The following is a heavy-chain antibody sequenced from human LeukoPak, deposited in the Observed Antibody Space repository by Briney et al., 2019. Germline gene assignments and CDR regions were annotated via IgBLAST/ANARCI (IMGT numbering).Heavy chain of an antibody. CDR3: VRDRLQWRVLDS. V-gene: IGHV3-48*02. Sequence: GGSLRLSCAASGFTFSSHSMNWVRQAPGKGLEWVAYISRNSKTIYYADYVKGRFTISRDNDKNSLFLQMNRLRDDDTAIYNCVRDRLQWRVLDSWGQGTLVTVSS. CDR2: ISRNSKTI. J-gene: IGHJ4*02. CDR1: GFTFSSHS. D-gene: IGHD6-19*01.